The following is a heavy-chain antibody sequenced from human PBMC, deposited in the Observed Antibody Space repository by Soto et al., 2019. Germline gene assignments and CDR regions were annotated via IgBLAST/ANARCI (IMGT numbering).Heavy chain of an antibody. D-gene: IGHD1-26*01. Sequence: ASVKVCCKVSGYTLTELSMQWVRQAPGKGLEWMGGFDPEDGETIYAQKFQGRVTMTEDTSTDTAYMELSSLRSEDTAVYYCATVSSSSYYYFDYWGQGTLVTVS. CDR2: FDPEDGET. J-gene: IGHJ4*02. CDR3: ATVSSSSYYYFDY. V-gene: IGHV1-24*01. CDR1: GYTLTELS.